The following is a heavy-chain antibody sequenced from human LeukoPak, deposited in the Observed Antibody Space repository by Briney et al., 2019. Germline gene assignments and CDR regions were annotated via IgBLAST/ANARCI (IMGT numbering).Heavy chain of an antibody. CDR2: IYYSGST. CDR1: GGSISSYY. CDR3: ARDSPYVWGSYRPFDY. J-gene: IGHJ4*02. V-gene: IGHV4-59*01. D-gene: IGHD3-16*02. Sequence: SETLSLTCTVSGGSISSYYWSWIRQPPGKGLEWIGNIYYSGSTNYNPSLKSRVTISVDTSKNQFSLKLSSVTAADTAVYYCARDSPYVWGSYRPFDYWGQGTLVTVSS.